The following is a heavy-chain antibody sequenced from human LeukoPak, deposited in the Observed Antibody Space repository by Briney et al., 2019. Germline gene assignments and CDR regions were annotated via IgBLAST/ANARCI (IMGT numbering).Heavy chain of an antibody. Sequence: GRSLRLSCAASGFTFDDYAMHWVRQAPGKGLEWVSGISWNSGSIGYADSVKGRFTISRDNAKNSLYLQMNSLRAEDTALYYCAKNYGSGSYYSYNWFDPWGQGTLVTASS. D-gene: IGHD3-10*01. V-gene: IGHV3-9*01. J-gene: IGHJ5*02. CDR3: AKNYGSGSYYSYNWFDP. CDR1: GFTFDDYA. CDR2: ISWNSGSI.